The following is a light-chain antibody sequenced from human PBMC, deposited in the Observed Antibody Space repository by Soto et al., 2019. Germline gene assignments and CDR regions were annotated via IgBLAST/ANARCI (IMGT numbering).Light chain of an antibody. J-gene: IGLJ2*01. Sequence: SYELTQPLSVTVALGQTARITCGGNNIGSKNVHWYQQKPGQAPVLVIYRDSNRPSGIPERFSGSNSGNTATLTISRAQAGDEADYCCQVWDSRDVVFGGGTKLTVL. V-gene: IGLV3-9*01. CDR3: QVWDSRDVV. CDR2: RDS. CDR1: NIGSKN.